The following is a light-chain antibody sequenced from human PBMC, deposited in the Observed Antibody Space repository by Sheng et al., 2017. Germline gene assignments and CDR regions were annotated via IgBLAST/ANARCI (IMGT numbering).Light chain of an antibody. Sequence: EIVMTQSPATLSLSPGERATLSCRASQSVSSNVAWYQQKPGLAPRLLIYGASSRATGFPARLSGSGSGTEFTLTISSLQSEDFAVYYCQQYDKWPLTFGGGTKVEDQT. CDR1: QSVSSN. V-gene: IGKV3-15*01. CDR2: GAS. J-gene: IGKJ4*01. CDR3: QQYDKWPLT.